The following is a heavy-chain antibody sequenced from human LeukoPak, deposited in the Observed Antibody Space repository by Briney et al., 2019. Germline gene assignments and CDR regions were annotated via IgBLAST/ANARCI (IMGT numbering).Heavy chain of an antibody. V-gene: IGHV3-11*04. D-gene: IGHD6-6*01. CDR3: ARDSTGGVAALRPRWGYFDY. CDR1: GFTFSDYY. J-gene: IGHJ4*02. Sequence: GGSLRLSCAASGFTFSDYYMSWIRQAPGKGLEWVSYISSSGSTIYYADSVKGRFTISRDNAKNSLYLQMNSLRAEDTAVYYCARDSTGGVAALRPRWGYFDYWGQGTLVTVSS. CDR2: ISSSGSTI.